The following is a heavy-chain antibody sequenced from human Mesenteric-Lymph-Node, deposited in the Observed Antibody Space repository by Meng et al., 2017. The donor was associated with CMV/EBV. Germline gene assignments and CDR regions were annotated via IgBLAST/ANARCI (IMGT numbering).Heavy chain of an antibody. CDR3: TRNKGDSLTTAIHDY. D-gene: IGHD4-11*01. V-gene: IGHV1-69*05. Sequence: SVKVSCKASGGTFSSYAISWVRQAPGQGLEWMGGIIPIFGTANYAQKFQGRVTITTDESTSTAYMELSSLRSEDTAVYYCTRNKGDSLTTAIHDYWGQGTLVTVSS. CDR1: GGTFSSYA. J-gene: IGHJ4*02. CDR2: IIPIFGTA.